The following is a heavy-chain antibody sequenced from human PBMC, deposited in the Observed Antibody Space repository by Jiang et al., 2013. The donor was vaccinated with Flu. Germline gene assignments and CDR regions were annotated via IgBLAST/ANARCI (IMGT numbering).Heavy chain of an antibody. V-gene: IGHV4-39*07. J-gene: IGHJ5*02. D-gene: IGHD6-13*01. CDR3: ARRGSSWYYWFDP. CDR2: IYYSGST. Sequence: SLHLALSLVAPSAVVVTTGAWIRQPPGKGLEWIGSIYYSGSTYYNPSLKSRVTISVDTSKNQFSLKLSSVTAADTAVYYCARRGSSWYYWFDPWGQGTLVTVSS. CDR1: VAPSAVVVTT.